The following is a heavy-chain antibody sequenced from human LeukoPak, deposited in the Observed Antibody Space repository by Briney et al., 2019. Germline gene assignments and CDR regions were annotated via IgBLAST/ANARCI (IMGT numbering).Heavy chain of an antibody. Sequence: ASVKVSCKASGYTFTSYGISWVRQAPGQGLEWMGWISAYNGNTNYAQKLQGRVTMTTDTSTSTAYMELRSLRSDDTAVYYCARNGYCSGGSCYDYYYGMDVWGQGTTVTASS. J-gene: IGHJ6*02. CDR3: ARNGYCSGGSCYDYYYGMDV. CDR2: ISAYNGNT. CDR1: GYTFTSYG. D-gene: IGHD2-15*01. V-gene: IGHV1-18*01.